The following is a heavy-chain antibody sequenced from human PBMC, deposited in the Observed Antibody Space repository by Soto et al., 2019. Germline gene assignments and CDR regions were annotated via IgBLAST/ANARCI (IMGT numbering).Heavy chain of an antibody. CDR2: IKSDGTMT. Sequence: GGSLEICCASSGLTFSCYWMHWVRQAPGKGLVWVSRIKSDGTMTMYADSVKGRFTISRDNAKNTLYLQMNSLREEDTAVYYCARSDWFDPWGQGTLVTVSS. CDR3: ARSDWFDP. CDR1: GLTFSCYW. J-gene: IGHJ5*02. V-gene: IGHV3-74*03.